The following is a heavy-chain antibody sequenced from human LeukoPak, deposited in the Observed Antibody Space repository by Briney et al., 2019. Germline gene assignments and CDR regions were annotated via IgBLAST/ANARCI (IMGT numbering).Heavy chain of an antibody. V-gene: IGHV4-61*02. CDR2: IYTSGST. D-gene: IGHD2-15*01. CDR3: ARDPLGGYCSGGSCYSDAFDI. J-gene: IGHJ3*02. Sequence: PSQTLSLTCTVSGGSISSGSYYWSWIRQPAGKGLEWIGRIYTSGSTNYNPSLKSRVTISVDTSKNQFSLKLSSVTAADTAVHYCARDPLGGYCSGGSCYSDAFDIWGQGTMVTVSS. CDR1: GGSISSGSYY.